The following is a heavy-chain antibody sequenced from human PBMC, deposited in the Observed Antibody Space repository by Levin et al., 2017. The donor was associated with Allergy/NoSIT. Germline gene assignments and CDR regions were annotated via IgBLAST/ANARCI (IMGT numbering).Heavy chain of an antibody. J-gene: IGHJ6*02. D-gene: IGHD6-19*01. CDR2: ISRNSGSI. Sequence: SGGSLRLSCAASGFTFDDYAMHWVRQAPGKGLEWVSGISRNSGSIGYADSVKGRFTISRDNAKNSLYLQMNSLRAEDTALYYCAKDRGMGGWYSLRGMDVWGQGTTVTVSS. CDR1: GFTFDDYA. CDR3: AKDRGMGGWYSLRGMDV. V-gene: IGHV3-9*01.